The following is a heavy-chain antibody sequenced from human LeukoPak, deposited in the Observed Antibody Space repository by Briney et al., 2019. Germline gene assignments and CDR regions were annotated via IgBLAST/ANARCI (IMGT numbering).Heavy chain of an antibody. V-gene: IGHV3-23*01. D-gene: IGHD3-3*01. Sequence: GGSLRLSCAASGFTFSTSGMTWVRQAPGKGLDWVSIISGSGGTPYYTDSVKGRFIISRDNSKNTLYLQMNSLRAEDTAVYYCAKTRGISISGVVPLCDYWGQGTLVTVSS. CDR3: AKTRGISISGVVPLCDY. CDR1: GFTFSTSG. J-gene: IGHJ4*02. CDR2: ISGSGGTP.